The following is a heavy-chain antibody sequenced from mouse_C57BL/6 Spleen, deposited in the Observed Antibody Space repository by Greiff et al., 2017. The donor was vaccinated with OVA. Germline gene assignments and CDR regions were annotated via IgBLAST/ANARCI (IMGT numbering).Heavy chain of an antibody. CDR1: GFTFSSYA. Sequence: EVKLVESGGGLVKPGGSLKLSCAASGFTFSSYAMSWVRQTPEKRLEWVATISDGGSYTYYPDNVKGRFTISRDNAKNNLYLQMSHLKSEDTAMYYCAREGEYSNFSMDYWGQGTSVTVSS. D-gene: IGHD2-5*01. CDR3: AREGEYSNFSMDY. CDR2: ISDGGSYT. J-gene: IGHJ4*01. V-gene: IGHV5-4*01.